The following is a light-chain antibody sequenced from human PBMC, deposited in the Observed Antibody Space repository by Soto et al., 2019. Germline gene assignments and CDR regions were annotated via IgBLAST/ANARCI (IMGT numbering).Light chain of an antibody. CDR3: QQIYSAPLT. V-gene: IGKV3-20*01. CDR2: GAS. Sequence: EIVLTQSPGTLSLSPGDRATLSCRPSQSVSSSYLAWYQQKPGQAPRLLIYGASSRATGIPDRFSGSGSETEFTLSISSLQPEDFATYFCQQIYSAPLTFGGGTKVDI. J-gene: IGKJ4*01. CDR1: QSVSSSY.